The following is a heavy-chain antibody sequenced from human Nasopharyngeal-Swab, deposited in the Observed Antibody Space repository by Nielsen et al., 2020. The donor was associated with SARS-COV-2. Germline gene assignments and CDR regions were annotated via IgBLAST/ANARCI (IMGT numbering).Heavy chain of an antibody. D-gene: IGHD6-13*01. J-gene: IGHJ6*03. CDR2: IYYSGST. V-gene: IGHV4-39*07. CDR3: AREGQQLVLGDMDV. CDR1: GGSISSSSYY. Sequence: SETLSLTCTVSGGSISSSSYYWGWTRQPPGKGLEWIGSIYYSGSTYYNPSLKSRVTISVDTSKNQFSLKLSSVTAADTAVYYCAREGQQLVLGDMDVWGKGTTVTVSS.